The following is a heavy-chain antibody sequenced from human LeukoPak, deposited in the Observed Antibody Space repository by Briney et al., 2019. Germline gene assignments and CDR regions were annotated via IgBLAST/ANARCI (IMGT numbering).Heavy chain of an antibody. J-gene: IGHJ4*02. CDR3: ARVLTGGKNLQLWFIRPHYFDY. V-gene: IGHV1-18*01. CDR1: GYTFTSYG. D-gene: IGHD5-18*01. CDR2: ISAYNGNT. Sequence: ASVKVSCKASGYTFTSYGISWVRQAPGQGLEWMGWISAYNGNTNYAQKLQGRVTMTTDTSTSTAYMELRSLRSDDTAVYYCARVLTGGKNLQLWFIRPHYFDYWGQGTLVTVSS.